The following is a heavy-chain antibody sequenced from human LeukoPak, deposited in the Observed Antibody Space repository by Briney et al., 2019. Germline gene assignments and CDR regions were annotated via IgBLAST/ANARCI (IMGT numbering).Heavy chain of an antibody. CDR1: GFTFSSYA. CDR2: ISGSGGST. D-gene: IGHD3-22*01. CDR3: AKDVTRQGPSTYYDSSGYRDAFDI. Sequence: GGSLRLSCAASGFTFSSYAMSWVRQAPGKGLEWVSPISGSGGSTYYADSVKGRFTISRDNSKNTLYLHMNSLRAEDTAVYYCAKDVTRQGPSTYYDSSGYRDAFDIWGQGTMVTVSS. V-gene: IGHV3-23*01. J-gene: IGHJ3*02.